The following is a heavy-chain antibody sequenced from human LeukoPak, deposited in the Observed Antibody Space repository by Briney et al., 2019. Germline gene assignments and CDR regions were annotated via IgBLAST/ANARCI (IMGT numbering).Heavy chain of an antibody. Sequence: SVKVSCKASGGTFSSYTINWVRQAPGQGLEWMGGIIPIFGTANYAQKFQGRVTITADESTSTAYMELSSQRSEDMAVYYCARENGYDRDRELTLWGQGTLVTVSS. J-gene: IGHJ4*02. CDR1: GGTFSSYT. CDR3: ARENGYDRDRELTL. D-gene: IGHD5-12*01. V-gene: IGHV1-69*13. CDR2: IIPIFGTA.